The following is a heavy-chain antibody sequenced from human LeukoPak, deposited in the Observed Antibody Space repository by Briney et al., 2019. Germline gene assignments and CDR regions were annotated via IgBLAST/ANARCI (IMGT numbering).Heavy chain of an antibody. CDR3: ARDWAAAGTELFDY. CDR2: IYASGST. Sequence: SETLSLTCTVSGGSISSYYWSWIRQPAGKGLEWIGRIYASGSTNYNPSHKSRVTMPVDTSKNQFSLKLSSVTAADTAVYYCARDWAAAGTELFDYWGQGTLVTVSS. CDR1: GGSISSYY. D-gene: IGHD6-13*01. J-gene: IGHJ4*02. V-gene: IGHV4-4*07.